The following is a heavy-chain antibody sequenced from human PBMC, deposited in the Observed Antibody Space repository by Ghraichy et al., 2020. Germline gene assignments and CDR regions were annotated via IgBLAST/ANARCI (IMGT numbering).Heavy chain of an antibody. CDR2: LYYSGST. V-gene: IGHV4-39*07. CDR1: GGSISTNNYY. CDR3: ATGISTRLGWGNWFGP. D-gene: IGHD3-16*01. Sequence: LSLTCSVSGGSISTNNYYWAWLRQPPGKGLEWIGSLYYSGSTYHNSSLKSRVTLSGDTSKNQFSLRLTSVSAADTAVYYCATGISTRLGWGNWFGPWGQGTLVTVSS. J-gene: IGHJ5*02.